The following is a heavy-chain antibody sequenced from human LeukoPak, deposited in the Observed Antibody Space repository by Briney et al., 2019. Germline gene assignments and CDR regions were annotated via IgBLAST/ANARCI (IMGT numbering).Heavy chain of an antibody. CDR3: ARGSTIAAAGSPSDY. CDR2: IYYSGST. CDR1: GGSISSYY. D-gene: IGHD6-13*01. Sequence: SETLSLTCTVSGGSISSYYWSWIRQPPGKGLEWIGYIYYSGSTNYSPSLKSRVTISVDTSKNQFSLKLSSVTAADTAVYYCARGSTIAAAGSPSDYWGQGTLVTVSS. V-gene: IGHV4-59*01. J-gene: IGHJ4*02.